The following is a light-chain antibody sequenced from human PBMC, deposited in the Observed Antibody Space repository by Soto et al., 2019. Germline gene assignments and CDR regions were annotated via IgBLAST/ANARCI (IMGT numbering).Light chain of an antibody. CDR1: QSVSTF. V-gene: IGKV3-11*01. Sequence: EIVLTQSPATLSLSPGERATLSCRASQSVSTFLAWYQQKPGQPPRLLIYDASNRATGTPPRFSGSGSGTDFTLTISSLEPEDFAVYYCQQRTNWPPRYSFGQGTKLEIK. CDR2: DAS. CDR3: QQRTNWPPRYS. J-gene: IGKJ2*01.